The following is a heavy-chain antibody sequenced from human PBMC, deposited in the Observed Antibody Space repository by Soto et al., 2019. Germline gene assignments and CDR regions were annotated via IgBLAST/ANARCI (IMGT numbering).Heavy chain of an antibody. D-gene: IGHD3-10*01. CDR1: GFTFGNYA. Sequence: GGSLRLSCAASGFTFGNYAMTWVRQAPGKGLEWVSGISGSGGSTYYGDSVKGLFTISRDNSKNTLYLQMNSLRGEDTAVYYCAKKNWFGGSDGLDIWGQGTMVTVSS. V-gene: IGHV3-23*01. J-gene: IGHJ3*02. CDR3: AKKNWFGGSDGLDI. CDR2: ISGSGGST.